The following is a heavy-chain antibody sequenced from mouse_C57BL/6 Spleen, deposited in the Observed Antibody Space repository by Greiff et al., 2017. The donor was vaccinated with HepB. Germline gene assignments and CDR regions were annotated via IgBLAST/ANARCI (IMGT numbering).Heavy chain of an antibody. CDR3: ATNYYGSSFDY. CDR2: IYPGDGDT. CDR1: GYAFSSYW. D-gene: IGHD1-1*01. V-gene: IGHV1-80*01. J-gene: IGHJ2*01. Sequence: QVQLKQSGAELVKPGASVKISCKASGYAFSSYWMNWVKQRPGKGLEWIGQIYPGDGDTNYNGKFKGKATLTAYKSSSTAYMQLSSLTSEDSAVYFCATNYYGSSFDYWGQGTTLTVSS.